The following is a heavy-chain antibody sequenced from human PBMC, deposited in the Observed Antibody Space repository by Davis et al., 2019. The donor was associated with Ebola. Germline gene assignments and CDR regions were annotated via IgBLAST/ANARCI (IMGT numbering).Heavy chain of an antibody. CDR3: ATLDWTFDI. D-gene: IGHD2-21*01. J-gene: IGHJ3*02. Sequence: PGGSLRLSCAASEFTFSSSGMSWVRQAPGKGLEWVANIKEDGSEKCYVDSVKGRFTISIDNAKKSLYLQMNSVRAEDSAVYYCATLDWTFDIWGQGTMVTVSS. CDR2: IKEDGSEK. CDR1: EFTFSSSG. V-gene: IGHV3-7*01.